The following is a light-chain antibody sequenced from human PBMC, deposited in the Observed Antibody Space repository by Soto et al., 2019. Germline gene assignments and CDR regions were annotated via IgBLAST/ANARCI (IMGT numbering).Light chain of an antibody. V-gene: IGKV1-39*01. Sequence: DIQMPQSPSSLSASVGDRVTITCRASQSISSYLNWYQQKPGKAPKLLIYAASSLQSGVPSRFSGSGSGTDFTLTISSLQPEDFATYYCQQSYSTLTWTFGQGTMVDIK. CDR1: QSISSY. CDR2: AAS. J-gene: IGKJ1*01. CDR3: QQSYSTLTWT.